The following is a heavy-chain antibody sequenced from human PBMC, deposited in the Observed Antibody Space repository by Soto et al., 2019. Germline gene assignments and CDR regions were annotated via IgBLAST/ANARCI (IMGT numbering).Heavy chain of an antibody. D-gene: IGHD2-15*01. J-gene: IGHJ3*02. V-gene: IGHV2-26*01. CDR2: IFSNDEK. Sequence: QVTLKESGPALVKPTETLTLTCTVSGFSLSNARMGVSWTRQPPGKALEWLAHIFSNDEKSYSTSLKSSVTISEDTSKSQVVLTMTNMDPVDTATYYCARIVVPGYAFEIWGQGTMVTVGS. CDR3: ARIVVPGYAFEI. CDR1: GFSLSNARMG.